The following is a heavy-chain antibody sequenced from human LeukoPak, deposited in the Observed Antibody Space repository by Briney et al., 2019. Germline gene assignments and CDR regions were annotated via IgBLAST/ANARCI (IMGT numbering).Heavy chain of an antibody. CDR3: ATLLADKPHGDY. V-gene: IGHV1-2*06. Sequence: ASEKVSCKASGYTFTGYYMHWVRQAPGQGLEWMGRINPNSGGTNYAQKFQGRVTMTRDTSISTAYMELNRLKSDDTAVYYCATLLADKPHGDYWGQGTLVTVSS. J-gene: IGHJ4*02. CDR1: GYTFTGYY. CDR2: INPNSGGT. D-gene: IGHD1-26*01.